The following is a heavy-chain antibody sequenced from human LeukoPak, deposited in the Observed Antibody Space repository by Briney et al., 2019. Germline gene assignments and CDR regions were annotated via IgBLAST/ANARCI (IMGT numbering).Heavy chain of an antibody. CDR1: GGSISSGGYY. D-gene: IGHD1-26*01. CDR2: IYYSGST. CDR3: AKDWSGARVKGWFDP. J-gene: IGHJ5*02. V-gene: IGHV4-31*03. Sequence: SQTLSLTCTVSGGSISSGGYYWSWIRQHPGKGLEWIGYIYYSGSTYYNPSLKSRVTISVDTSKNQFSLKLSSVTAADTAVYYCAKDWSGARVKGWFDPWGQGTLVTVSS.